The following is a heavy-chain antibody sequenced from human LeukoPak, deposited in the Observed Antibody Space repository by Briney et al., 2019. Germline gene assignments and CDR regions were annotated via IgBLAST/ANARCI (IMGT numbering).Heavy chain of an antibody. Sequence: GGSLRLSCAASGFTFDDYTMHWVRQAPGKGLEWVSLISWDGGSTYYADSVKGRFTISRDNSKNSLYLQMNSLRTEDTALYYCAKSKSAVTTGYLDYWGQGTLVTVSS. CDR2: ISWDGGST. V-gene: IGHV3-43*01. CDR3: AKSKSAVTTGYLDY. J-gene: IGHJ4*02. D-gene: IGHD4-17*01. CDR1: GFTFDDYT.